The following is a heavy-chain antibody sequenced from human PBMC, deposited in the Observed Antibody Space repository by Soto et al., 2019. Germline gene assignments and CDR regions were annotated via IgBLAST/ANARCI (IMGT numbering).Heavy chain of an antibody. V-gene: IGHV1-69*04. J-gene: IGHJ5*02. CDR3: ARDTGYSSSWYWFDP. CDR2: IIPILGIA. CDR1: GGTFSSYT. D-gene: IGHD6-13*01. Sequence: GASVKVSCKASGGTFSSYTISWVRQAPGQGLEWMGRIIPILGIANYAQKFQGRVTITADKSTSTAYMELSSLRSEDTAVYYCARDTGYSSSWYWFDPWGQGTLVTVSS.